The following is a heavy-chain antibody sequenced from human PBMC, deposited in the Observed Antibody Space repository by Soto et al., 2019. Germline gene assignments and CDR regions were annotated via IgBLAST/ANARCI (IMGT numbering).Heavy chain of an antibody. CDR2: ISYDGSNK. CDR3: AKEFYYDSSGYWEN. D-gene: IGHD3-22*01. Sequence: QVQLVESGGGVVQPGRSLRLSCAASGFTFSSYGMHWVRQAPGKGLEWVAVISYDGSNKYYADSVKGRFTISRDNSKNTLYLKMNSLRAEDTAVYYCAKEFYYDSSGYWENWGQGTLVTVSS. CDR1: GFTFSSYG. V-gene: IGHV3-30*18. J-gene: IGHJ4*02.